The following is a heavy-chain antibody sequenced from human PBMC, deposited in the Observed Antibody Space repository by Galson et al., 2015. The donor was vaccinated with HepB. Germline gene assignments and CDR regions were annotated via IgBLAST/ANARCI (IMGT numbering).Heavy chain of an antibody. CDR1: GGTLHGYV. D-gene: IGHD3-16*01. V-gene: IGHV1-18*01. CDR2: INNYNGNT. Sequence: SVEVSCKASGGTLHGYVITWVRQAPGQGLEWMGWINNYNGNTNYAQKFQGRVTMTTDTSTNTAYMELRSLTSDDTAVYYCARGHQYIFGEDSFDYWGQGTQVTVSS. CDR3: ARGHQYIFGEDSFDY. J-gene: IGHJ4*02.